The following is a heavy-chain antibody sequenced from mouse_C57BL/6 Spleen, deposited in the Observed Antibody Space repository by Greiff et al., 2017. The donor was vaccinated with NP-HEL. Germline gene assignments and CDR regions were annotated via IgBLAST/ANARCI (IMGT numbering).Heavy chain of an antibody. Sequence: VQLQQSGPELVRPGVSVKISCKGSGYTFTDYAMHWVKQSHAKSLEWIGVISTYYGDASYNQKFKDKATMTVDKPSSTAYMELARLTSEDSAVYYCATYDFAYWGQGTLVTVSA. J-gene: IGHJ3*01. CDR2: ISTYYGDA. CDR1: GYTFTDYA. V-gene: IGHV1-67*01. CDR3: ATYDFAY. D-gene: IGHD2-3*01.